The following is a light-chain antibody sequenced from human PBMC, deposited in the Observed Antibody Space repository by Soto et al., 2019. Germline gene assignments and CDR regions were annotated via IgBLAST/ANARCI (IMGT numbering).Light chain of an antibody. CDR2: AAF. Sequence: DIQLTQSPSSLSASVGDRVTISCRASQGIGTYLAWYQQKPGKAPKLLIYAAFTLHSGVPARFSGSRSGTDFTLTISSLQPEDFATYYCQQVNSYPQTFGQGTRLEI. CDR3: QQVNSYPQT. V-gene: IGKV1-9*01. J-gene: IGKJ5*01. CDR1: QGIGTY.